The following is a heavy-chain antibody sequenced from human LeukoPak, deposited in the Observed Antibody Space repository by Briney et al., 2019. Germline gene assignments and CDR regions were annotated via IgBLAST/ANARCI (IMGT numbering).Heavy chain of an antibody. V-gene: IGHV3-74*01. J-gene: IGHJ4*02. CDR3: ATTGASHSRYLGF. Sequence: GGSLRLSCAASGFTFSSHWMHWVRQAPGKGLVWVSRINTDGSSTNYADSVKGRFTISRDNAKNTLYLQMNSLRAEDTAVYYCATTGASHSRYLGFWGQGTLVTGSS. D-gene: IGHD1-14*01. CDR1: GFTFSSHW. CDR2: INTDGSST.